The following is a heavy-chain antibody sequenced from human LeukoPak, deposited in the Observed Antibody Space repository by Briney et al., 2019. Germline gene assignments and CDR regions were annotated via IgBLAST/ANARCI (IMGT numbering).Heavy chain of an antibody. CDR2: IYSGGST. CDR3: ARETPDSSGWD. D-gene: IGHD6-19*01. J-gene: IGHJ4*02. CDR1: GFTVSSNY. V-gene: IGHV3-66*01. Sequence: GSLRLSCAASGFTVSSNYMSWVRQAPGKGLEWVSVIYSGGSTYYADSVKGRFTISRDNSKNTLYLQMNSLRAEDTAVYYCARETPDSSGWDWGQGTLVTVSS.